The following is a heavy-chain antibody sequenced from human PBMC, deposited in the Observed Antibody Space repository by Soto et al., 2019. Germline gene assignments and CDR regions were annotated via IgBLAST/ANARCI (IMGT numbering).Heavy chain of an antibody. D-gene: IGHD3-16*01. Sequence: ASVKVSCKASGYTFTSYGISWVRQAPGQGLEWMGWISAYNGNTNYAQKLQGRVTMTTDTSTSTAYMELRSLRSDDTAVYYCAREEVRDYDYFPPWYMDVWGKGTTVTVSS. CDR2: ISAYNGNT. CDR3: AREEVRDYDYFPPWYMDV. CDR1: GYTFTSYG. V-gene: IGHV1-18*01. J-gene: IGHJ6*03.